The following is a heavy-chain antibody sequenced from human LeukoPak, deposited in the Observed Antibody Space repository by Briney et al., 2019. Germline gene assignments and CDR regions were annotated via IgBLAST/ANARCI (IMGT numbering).Heavy chain of an antibody. Sequence: GGSLRLSCAASGFTFNTYSMDWVRQAPGKGLEYVSAISNNGDSTHHANSVKGRFTISRDNSKNTLYLHMDSLRAEDTAVYYCAKTHQWELPKEYYFDYWGQGTLVTVSS. V-gene: IGHV3-64*01. CDR3: AKTHQWELPKEYYFDY. J-gene: IGHJ4*02. D-gene: IGHD1-26*01. CDR1: GFTFNTYS. CDR2: ISNNGDST.